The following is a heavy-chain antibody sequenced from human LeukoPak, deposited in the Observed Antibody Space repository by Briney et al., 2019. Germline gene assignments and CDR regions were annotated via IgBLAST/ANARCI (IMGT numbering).Heavy chain of an antibody. CDR1: GYTFTSYS. CDR3: ARASDDYGDYEGVWYFDY. CDR2: INPSGGST. J-gene: IGHJ4*02. D-gene: IGHD4-17*01. V-gene: IGHV1-46*01. Sequence: ASVKVSCKASGYTFTSYSMHWVRQAPGQGLEWMGIINPSGGSTSYAQKFQGRVTMTRDMSTSTVYMELSSLRSEDTAVYYCARASDDYGDYEGVWYFDYWGQGTLVTVSS.